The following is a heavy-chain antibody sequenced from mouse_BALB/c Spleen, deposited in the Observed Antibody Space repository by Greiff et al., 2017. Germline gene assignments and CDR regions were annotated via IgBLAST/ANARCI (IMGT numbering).Heavy chain of an antibody. J-gene: IGHJ1*01. D-gene: IGHD2-3*01. CDR3: ARADGYYLWYFDV. CDR1: GFTFSDYG. V-gene: IGHV5-15*02. CDR2: ISNLAYSI. Sequence: EVKLVESGGGLVQPGGSRKLSCAASGFTFSDYGMAWVRQAPGKGPEWVAFISNLAYSIYYADTVTGRFTISRENAKNTLYLEMSSLRSEDTAMYYCARADGYYLWYFDVWGAGTTVTVSS.